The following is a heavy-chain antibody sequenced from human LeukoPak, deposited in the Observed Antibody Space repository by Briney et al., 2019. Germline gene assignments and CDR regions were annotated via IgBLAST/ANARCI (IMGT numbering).Heavy chain of an antibody. V-gene: IGHV3-53*01. CDR2: IYSGDSGGST. CDR1: GFTVSSNY. D-gene: IGHD5-18*01. J-gene: IGHJ5*02. Sequence: GGSLRLSCAASGFTVSSNYMTWVRQAPGKGLEWVSVIYSGDSGGSTYYADSVKGRFTISRDNSKNTLYLQMNSLRVEDTAVYYCARGDRAKSPNWFDPWGQGTLVTVSS. CDR3: ARGDRAKSPNWFDP.